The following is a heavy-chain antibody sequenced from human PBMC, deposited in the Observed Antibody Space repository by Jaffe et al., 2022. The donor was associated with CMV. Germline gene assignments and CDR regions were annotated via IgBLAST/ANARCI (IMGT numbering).Heavy chain of an antibody. D-gene: IGHD5-12*01. CDR1: GFSFSNFA. J-gene: IGHJ4*02. CDR2: ISSDGGSR. CDR3: VQGGGKEVATRQTVDH. V-gene: IGHV3-64D*08. Sequence: EVQLVESGGDLVQPGGSLRLSCSASGFSFSNFAMHWVRQVPGQGLEYVSAISSDGGSRYYADPVEDRFTISRDNSKNTLYLQMTSLRPEDTAVYYCVQGGGKEVATRQTVDHWGQGTLVTVSS.